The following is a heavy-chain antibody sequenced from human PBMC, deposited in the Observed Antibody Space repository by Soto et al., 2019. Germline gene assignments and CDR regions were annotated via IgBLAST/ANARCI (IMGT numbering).Heavy chain of an antibody. Sequence: PSETLSLTCTVSGGSISSSSYYWGWIRQPPGKGLEWIGSILYSGNTYYNPSLKSRVTISVDTSKNQFSLKLSSVTAADTAVYYCARQMLELTGTPWGQGALVTVSS. J-gene: IGHJ4*02. D-gene: IGHD1-7*01. V-gene: IGHV4-39*01. CDR3: ARQMLELTGTP. CDR2: ILYSGNT. CDR1: GGSISSSSYY.